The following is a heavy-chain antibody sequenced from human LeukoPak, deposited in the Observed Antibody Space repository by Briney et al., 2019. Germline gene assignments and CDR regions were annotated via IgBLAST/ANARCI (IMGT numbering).Heavy chain of an antibody. D-gene: IGHD5-18*01. CDR2: IRYDGSNK. Sequence: GGSLRLSCAASGFTFSSYGMHWVRQAPGKGLEWVAFIRYDGSNKYYADSVKGRFTISRDNSKNTLYLQMNSLRAEDTAVYYCAKVVGEDTAPXFDYWXQGTLVTVSS. CDR3: AKVVGEDTAPXFDY. V-gene: IGHV3-30*02. J-gene: IGHJ4*02. CDR1: GFTFSSYG.